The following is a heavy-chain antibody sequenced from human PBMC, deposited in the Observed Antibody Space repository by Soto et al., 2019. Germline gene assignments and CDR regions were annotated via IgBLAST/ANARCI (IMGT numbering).Heavy chain of an antibody. J-gene: IGHJ6*02. Sequence: QVQLVQSGAEVKKPGASVKVSCKASGYTFTGYYMHWVRQAPGQGLEWMGWINPNSGGTNYAQKFQGWVTMTSDTSISTAYMELSRLRSDDTAVYYCARDRVGSLDYYYGMDVWGQGTTVTVSS. CDR1: GYTFTGYY. CDR2: INPNSGGT. D-gene: IGHD1-26*01. CDR3: ARDRVGSLDYYYGMDV. V-gene: IGHV1-2*04.